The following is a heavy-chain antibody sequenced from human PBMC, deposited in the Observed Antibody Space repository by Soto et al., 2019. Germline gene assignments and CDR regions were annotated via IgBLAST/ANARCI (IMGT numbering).Heavy chain of an antibody. Sequence: SVKGSCKTSGYTFTKYDICWGRQAPGQGLEWLGLISPNSGRPRYAQKFEGRVTMTTDTSTTTAYLELRSLRSDDTAVYYCVRQYYDFWTDYPDFDYWGQGTLVTVSS. J-gene: IGHJ4*02. D-gene: IGHD3-3*01. CDR3: VRQYYDFWTDYPDFDY. V-gene: IGHV1-18*04. CDR1: GYTFTKYD. CDR2: ISPNSGRP.